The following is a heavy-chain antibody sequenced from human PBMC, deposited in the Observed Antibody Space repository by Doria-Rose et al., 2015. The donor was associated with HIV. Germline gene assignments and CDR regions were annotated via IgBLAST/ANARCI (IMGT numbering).Heavy chain of an antibody. Sequence: VQLVQSGGGLVKPGGSLRLSCAASGFTFSRYSMNRVRQAPGKGLEWVSSISSSSEYIYYVDSVQGRFTISRDNAKNSVYLQMNSLRTEDTAVYYCARDHYDSGGYYSDWGQGTLVTVSS. CDR3: ARDHYDSGGYYSD. J-gene: IGHJ4*02. D-gene: IGHD3-22*01. CDR2: ISSSSEYI. V-gene: IGHV3-21*03. CDR1: GFTFSRYS.